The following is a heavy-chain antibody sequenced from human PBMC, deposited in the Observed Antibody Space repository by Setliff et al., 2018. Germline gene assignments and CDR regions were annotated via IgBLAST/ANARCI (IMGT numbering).Heavy chain of an antibody. CDR2: IRHDGNNK. CDR3: AKELIEVMMTGLEF. D-gene: IGHD3-22*01. CDR1: GFTFSNHG. V-gene: IGHV3-30*02. Sequence: GGSLRLSCAASGFTFSNHGMHWVRQAPGKGLEWVAFIRHDGNNKYYKDSVRGRFTISRDDSKNTVYLQMNSLRPEDTAVYYCAKELIEVMMTGLEFWGQGTMVTVSS. J-gene: IGHJ4*02.